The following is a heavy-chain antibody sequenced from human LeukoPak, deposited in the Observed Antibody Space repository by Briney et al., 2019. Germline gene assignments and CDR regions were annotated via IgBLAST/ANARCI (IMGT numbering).Heavy chain of an antibody. Sequence: GGSLRLSCAASGFTFSAYSMNWVRLAPGKGLEWISYISRTGNSIYYADSVKGRFTISRDSAKNSLYLQMNSLRAEDTAVYYCARGPYSSNWYVDYWGQGTLVTVAS. CDR2: ISRTGNSI. J-gene: IGHJ4*02. CDR3: ARGPYSSNWYVDY. D-gene: IGHD6-13*01. CDR1: GFTFSAYS. V-gene: IGHV3-48*04.